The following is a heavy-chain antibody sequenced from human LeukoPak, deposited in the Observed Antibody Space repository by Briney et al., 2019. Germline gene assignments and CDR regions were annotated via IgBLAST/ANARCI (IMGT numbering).Heavy chain of an antibody. J-gene: IGHJ4*02. V-gene: IGHV4-39*07. CDR1: GGSISSSSYY. CDR3: GRMQQLGLYYFDY. D-gene: IGHD6-13*01. Sequence: SETLSLTCTVSGGSISSSSYYWGWIRQPPGKGLEWIGSIYYSGSTYYNPSLKSRVTISVDTSKNQFSLKLSSVTAADTAVYYCGRMQQLGLYYFDYWGQGTLVTVSS. CDR2: IYYSGST.